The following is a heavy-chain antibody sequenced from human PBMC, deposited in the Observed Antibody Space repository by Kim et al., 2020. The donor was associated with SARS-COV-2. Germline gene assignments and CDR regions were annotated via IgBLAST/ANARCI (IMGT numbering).Heavy chain of an antibody. Sequence: YNPPLKSRVTISVDTSNNQFSLKLSSVTAADTAVYYCARDPSHQGWFDPWGQGTLVTVSS. V-gene: IGHV4-59*01. J-gene: IGHJ5*02. CDR3: ARDPSHQGWFDP.